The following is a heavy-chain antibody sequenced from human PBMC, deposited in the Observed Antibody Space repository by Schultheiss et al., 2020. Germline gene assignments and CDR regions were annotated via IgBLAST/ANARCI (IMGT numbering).Heavy chain of an antibody. D-gene: IGHD3/OR15-3a*01. CDR2: ISAYNGNT. J-gene: IGHJ6*02. CDR3: ARDTEDWDSRAGYYYYGMDV. V-gene: IGHV1-18*04. CDR1: GYTFTSYG. Sequence: ASVKVSCKASGYTFTSYGISWVRQAPGQGLEWMGWISAYNGNTNYAQKFRGRVTITSDRSVSTAYMELRSLRSDDTAVYYCARDTEDWDSRAGYYYYGMDVWGQGTTVTV.